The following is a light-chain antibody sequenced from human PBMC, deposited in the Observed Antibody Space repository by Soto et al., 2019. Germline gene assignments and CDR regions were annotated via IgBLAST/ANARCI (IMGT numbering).Light chain of an antibody. CDR1: KFDIGRYDY. CDR2: EVN. CDR3: SSYTSASALGI. V-gene: IGLV2-14*01. Sequence: QSVLTQPASVSGSPGQTITISCAGTKFDIGRYDYVSWYRQHPGEAPKLIIFEVNNRPSGVSNRFSGSKSGNTASLTIFGLQVEDEALYFCSSYTSASALGIFGGWTKLTVL. J-gene: IGLJ2*01.